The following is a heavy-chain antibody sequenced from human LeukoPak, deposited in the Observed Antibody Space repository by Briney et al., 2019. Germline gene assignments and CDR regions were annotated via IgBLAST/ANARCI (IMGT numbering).Heavy chain of an antibody. V-gene: IGHV3-21*04. J-gene: IGHJ4*02. CDR2: ISSSSSYI. CDR3: AREPATVDSSLHDY. Sequence: PGGSLRLSCAASGFTFSSYSMNWVRQAPGKGLEWVSSISSSSSYIYYADSVKGRFTISRDNAKNSLYLQMNSLRAEDMALYYCAREPATVDSSLHDYWGQGTLVTVS. CDR1: GFTFSSYS. D-gene: IGHD6-6*01.